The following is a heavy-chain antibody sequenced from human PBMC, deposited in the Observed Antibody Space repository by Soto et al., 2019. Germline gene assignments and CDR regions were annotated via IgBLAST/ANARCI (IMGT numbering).Heavy chain of an antibody. CDR2: IYHSGAI. V-gene: IGHV4-4*02. Sequence: QVQLQESGPGLVQPSGTLSLTCTVSSGSISSTDWWSWIRQPPGKGLEWIGEIYHSGAINYSPSLTTRLTISVDKSKNQFSLRLTSVTAADTAVYYCARDQGYEWSIFDSWGQGTLVTVSS. CDR3: ARDQGYEWSIFDS. D-gene: IGHD2-8*01. J-gene: IGHJ5*01. CDR1: SGSISSTDW.